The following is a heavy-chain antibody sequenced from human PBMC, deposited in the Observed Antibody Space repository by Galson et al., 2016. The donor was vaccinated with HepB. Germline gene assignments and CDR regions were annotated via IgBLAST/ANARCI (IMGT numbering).Heavy chain of an antibody. J-gene: IGHJ4*02. Sequence: SETLSLTCTVSGAPVTSYDWSWVRQPAGKALEWVGRVYTGGDTNYNPSLTSRFALSIDTSRNQLSLNLYSVTAAGTAVYFCAREVTALCNGGPCPYYFDSWGRGTLVTVSS. V-gene: IGHV4-4*07. D-gene: IGHD2-15*01. CDR2: VYTGGDT. CDR3: AREVTALCNGGPCPYYFDS. CDR1: GAPVTSYD.